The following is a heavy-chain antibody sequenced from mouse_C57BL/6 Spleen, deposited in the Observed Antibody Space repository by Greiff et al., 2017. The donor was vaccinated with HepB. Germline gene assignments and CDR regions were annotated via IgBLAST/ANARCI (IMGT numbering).Heavy chain of an antibody. CDR2: IDPETGGT. CDR3: TRIFYYAMDY. J-gene: IGHJ4*01. CDR1: GYTFTDYE. Sequence: VKLQESGAELVRPGASVTLSCKASGYTFTDYEMHWVKQTPVHGLEWIGAIDPETGGTAYNQKFKGKAILTADKSSSTAYMELRSLTSEDSAVYYCTRIFYYAMDYWGQGTSVTVSS. V-gene: IGHV1-15*01.